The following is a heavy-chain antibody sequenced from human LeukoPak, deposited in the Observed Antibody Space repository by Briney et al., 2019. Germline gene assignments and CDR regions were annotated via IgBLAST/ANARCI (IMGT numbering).Heavy chain of an antibody. CDR2: LNPSGGST. CDR1: GYTFTSYY. D-gene: IGHD6-6*01. Sequence: ASVKVSCKASGYTFTSYYMHWVRQASGQGLEWRGILNPSGGSTTYAQKFQDRVTMTRDTSTSTVYMELSSLRSEDTAVYYCARFPKGSSSSFDYWGQGTLVTVSS. J-gene: IGHJ4*02. CDR3: ARFPKGSSSSFDY. V-gene: IGHV1-46*01.